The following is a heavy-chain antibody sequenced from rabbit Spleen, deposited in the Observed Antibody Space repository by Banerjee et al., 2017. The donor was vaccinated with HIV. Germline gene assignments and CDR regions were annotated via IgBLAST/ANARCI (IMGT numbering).Heavy chain of an antibody. CDR3: ARDTGSSFSTYGMDL. Sequence: QSLEESGGDLVKPGASLTLTCTASGFSLTSNDYMCWVRQAPGKGLEWIACIYAGSSGTTYYASWAKGRFTISKTSSTTVTLQMTSLTAADTATYFCARDTGSSFSTYGMDLWGQGTLVTV. D-gene: IGHD8-1*01. J-gene: IGHJ6*01. V-gene: IGHV1S40*01. CDR2: IYAGSSGTT. CDR1: GFSLTSNDY.